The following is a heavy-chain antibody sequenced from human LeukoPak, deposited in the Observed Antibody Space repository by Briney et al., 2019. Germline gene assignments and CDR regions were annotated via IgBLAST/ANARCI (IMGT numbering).Heavy chain of an antibody. Sequence: GGSLRLSCAASGFTFDEYAMHWVRHARGKGGGGVSGISWSRYLIEYADSVRGRFTISRDNAKNSLFLQMNRLRAEDSAMYYCVRDHVGGSCVDCPLGDAFDTWGQGTMVTVSS. V-gene: IGHV3-9*01. J-gene: IGHJ3*02. CDR2: ISWSRYLI. CDR3: VRDHVGGSCVDCPLGDAFDT. CDR1: GFTFDEYA. D-gene: IGHD2-15*01.